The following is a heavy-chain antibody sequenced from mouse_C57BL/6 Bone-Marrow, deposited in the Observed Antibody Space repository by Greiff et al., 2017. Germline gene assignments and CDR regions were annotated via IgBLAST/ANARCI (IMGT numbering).Heavy chain of an antibody. CDR1: GYTFTDYY. D-gene: IGHD2-1*01. V-gene: IGHV1-19*01. CDR3: ARRRNYYAMDY. Sequence: VQLQQSGPVLVKPGASVKMSCKASGYTFTDYYMNWVKQSHGKSLEWIGVINPYNGGTSYNQKFKGKATLTVAKSSSTAYMELNSLTSEDSAVYYCARRRNYYAMDYWGQGTSVTVSS. CDR2: INPYNGGT. J-gene: IGHJ4*01.